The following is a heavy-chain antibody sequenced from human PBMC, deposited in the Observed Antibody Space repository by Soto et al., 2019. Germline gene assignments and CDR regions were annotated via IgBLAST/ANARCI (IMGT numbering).Heavy chain of an antibody. CDR2: IIPIFGTA. V-gene: IGHV1-69*13. CDR1: GYTFTGYY. Sequence: SVKVSCKASGYTFTGYYMHWVRQAPGQGLEWMGGIIPIFGTANYAQKFQGRVTITADESTSTAYMELSSLRSEDTAVYYCARDHCSGGSCHYYYYYGMDVWGQGTTVTVSS. D-gene: IGHD2-15*01. CDR3: ARDHCSGGSCHYYYYYGMDV. J-gene: IGHJ6*02.